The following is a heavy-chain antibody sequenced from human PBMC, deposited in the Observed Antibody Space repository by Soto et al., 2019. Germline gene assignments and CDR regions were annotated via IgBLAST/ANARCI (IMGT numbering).Heavy chain of an antibody. Sequence: ARVKVSGKGSGSTVTRYDNNKVRQATGQGLEWMGWMNPNSGNTGYAQKFQGRVTMTRNTSISTAYMELSSLRSEDTAVYYCARFGWFGELLYNWFDPWGQRTPVTVSS. V-gene: IGHV1-8*01. CDR2: MNPNSGNT. J-gene: IGHJ5*02. CDR3: ARFGWFGELLYNWFDP. CDR1: GSTVTRYD. D-gene: IGHD3-10*01.